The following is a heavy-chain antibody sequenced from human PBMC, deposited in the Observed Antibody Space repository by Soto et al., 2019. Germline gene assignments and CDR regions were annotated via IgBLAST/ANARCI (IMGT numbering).Heavy chain of an antibody. D-gene: IGHD3-10*01. V-gene: IGHV3-33*01. J-gene: IGHJ3*02. Sequence: QVQLVESGGGVVQPGRSLRLSCAASGLTFSSYGMHWVRQAPGKGLEWVAVIWYDGSNKYYADSVKGRFTISRDNSKNTLYLQMNSLRAEDTAVYYCARGNYLGAFDIWGQGTMVTVSS. CDR3: ARGNYLGAFDI. CDR1: GLTFSSYG. CDR2: IWYDGSNK.